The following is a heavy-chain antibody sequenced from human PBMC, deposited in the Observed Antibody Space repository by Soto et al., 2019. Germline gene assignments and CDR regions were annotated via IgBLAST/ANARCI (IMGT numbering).Heavy chain of an antibody. CDR2: VYYSGTT. CDR3: ARHELVKQWLVIGYFQH. CDR1: GGSISSPSYY. Sequence: QLQLQESGPGLVKPSETLSLTCTVSGGSISSPSYYWGWIRQPPGEGLEWIGSVYYSGTTYYNPSLKSRVTISVDKSRNQFSLRLSSVTAADTAEYYCARHELVKQWLVIGYFQHRGQGALVTVSS. D-gene: IGHD6-19*01. J-gene: IGHJ1*01. V-gene: IGHV4-39*01.